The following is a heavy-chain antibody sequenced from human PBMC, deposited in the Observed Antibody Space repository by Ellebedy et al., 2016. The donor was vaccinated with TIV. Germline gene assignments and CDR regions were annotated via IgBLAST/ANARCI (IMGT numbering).Heavy chain of an antibody. D-gene: IGHD2-15*01. CDR3: AKGGSIVVGSSPSDY. CDR2: ISGSGSST. V-gene: IGHV3-23*01. Sequence: GESLKISCAASGFSFNTYAMGWVRRAPGKGLEWVSGISGSGSSTYYADFVKGRFTISRDNFKNTLYMQMNSLRAEDTAIFYCAKGGSIVVGSSPSDYWGQGTLVTVSS. J-gene: IGHJ4*02. CDR1: GFSFNTYA.